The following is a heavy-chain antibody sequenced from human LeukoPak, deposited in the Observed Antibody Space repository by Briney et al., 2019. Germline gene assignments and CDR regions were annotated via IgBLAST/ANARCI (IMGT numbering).Heavy chain of an antibody. D-gene: IGHD6-13*01. J-gene: IGHJ5*02. Sequence: SETLSLTCTVSGGSISSYYWSWIRQPPGKGLEWIGYIYYSGSTNYNPSLKSRVTISVDTSKNQFSLKLSSVTAADAAVYYCASIGYSSSWYGAPNWFDPWGQGTLVTVSS. CDR1: GGSISSYY. V-gene: IGHV4-59*12. CDR2: IYYSGST. CDR3: ASIGYSSSWYGAPNWFDP.